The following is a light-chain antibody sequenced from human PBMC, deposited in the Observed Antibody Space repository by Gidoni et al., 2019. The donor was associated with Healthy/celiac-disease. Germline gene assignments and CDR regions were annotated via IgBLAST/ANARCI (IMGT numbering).Light chain of an antibody. Sequence: DIQLTQSQSFLSASVGDRVTITCRASQGISSYLAWYQQKPGKAPKLLIYAASTLQSGVPSRFSGSGSGTEFTLTISSLQPEDFATYYCQHEGFTFGPGTKVDIK. V-gene: IGKV1-9*01. CDR3: QHEGFT. CDR2: AAS. J-gene: IGKJ3*01. CDR1: QGISSY.